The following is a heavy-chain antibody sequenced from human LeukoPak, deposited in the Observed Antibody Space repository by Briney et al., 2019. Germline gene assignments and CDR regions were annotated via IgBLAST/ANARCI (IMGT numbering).Heavy chain of an antibody. D-gene: IGHD1-26*01. J-gene: IGHJ4*02. Sequence: GAPVRPSAKPSGYTFTAYDMYWVRQAPGQGLEWRGWINPNSGGTNYAQKFQGRVTMTRDTSTTTGYMELSRLRSDDTAVYYCARIPRGRYEAYWGQGTLVTVSS. V-gene: IGHV1-2*02. CDR2: INPNSGGT. CDR1: GYTFTAYD. CDR3: ARIPRGRYEAY.